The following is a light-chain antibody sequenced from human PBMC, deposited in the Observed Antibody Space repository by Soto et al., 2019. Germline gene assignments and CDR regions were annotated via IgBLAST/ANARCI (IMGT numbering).Light chain of an antibody. Sequence: EIVLTQSPGTLSLSPGERATLSCRARQSVSSSYLAWYQQKPGQAPRLLIYGASSRATGIPDRFSGSGSRTDFTLTISRLEPEDFAVYYCQQYGSSPPATFGQGTKLEIK. CDR1: QSVSSSY. J-gene: IGKJ2*01. CDR2: GAS. CDR3: QQYGSSPPAT. V-gene: IGKV3-20*01.